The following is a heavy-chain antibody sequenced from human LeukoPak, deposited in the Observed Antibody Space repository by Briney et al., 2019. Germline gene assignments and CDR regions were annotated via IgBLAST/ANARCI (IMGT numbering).Heavy chain of an antibody. Sequence: ASVKVSCTASGYTFTSYGISWVRQAPGQGLEWMGWISAYNGNTNYAQKLQGRVTMTTDTSTSTAYMELRSLRSDDTAVYYCARITANLFAGWFDPWGQGTLVTVSS. CDR1: GYTFTSYG. V-gene: IGHV1-18*01. J-gene: IGHJ5*02. CDR2: ISAYNGNT. CDR3: ARITANLFAGWFDP. D-gene: IGHD1-20*01.